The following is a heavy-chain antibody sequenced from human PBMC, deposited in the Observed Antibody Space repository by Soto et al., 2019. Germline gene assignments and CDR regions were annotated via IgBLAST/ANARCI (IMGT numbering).Heavy chain of an antibody. CDR3: ARDGYIVVVVAATPDYYYGMDV. CDR1: GYTFTSYG. CDR2: ISAYNGNT. J-gene: IGHJ6*02. V-gene: IGHV1-18*01. Sequence: ASVKVSCKASGYTFTSYGISWVRQAPGQGLEWMGWISAYNGNTNYAQKLQGRVTMTTDTSMSTAYMELRSLRSDDTAVYYCARDGYIVVVVAATPDYYYGMDVWGQGTTVTVSS. D-gene: IGHD2-15*01.